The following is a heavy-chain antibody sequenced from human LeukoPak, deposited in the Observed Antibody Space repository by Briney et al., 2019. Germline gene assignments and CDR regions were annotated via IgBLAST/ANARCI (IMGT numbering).Heavy chain of an antibody. Sequence: SETLSLTCAVYGGSFSSYYWSWIRHPPGKGLEWIGYIYHSGSTYYSPSLKSRVTISLDSSKNQFSLKLSSVTAADTAVYYCARAGPSRSYDYVWGSYDYWGQGTLVTVSS. CDR2: IYHSGST. D-gene: IGHD3-16*01. CDR1: GGSFSSYY. J-gene: IGHJ4*02. CDR3: ARAGPSRSYDYVWGSYDY. V-gene: IGHV4-59*12.